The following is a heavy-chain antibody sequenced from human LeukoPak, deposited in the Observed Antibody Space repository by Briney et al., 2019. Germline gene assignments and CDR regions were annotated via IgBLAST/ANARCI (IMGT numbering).Heavy chain of an antibody. D-gene: IGHD3-10*01. CDR3: ARVLELLWFGELFNWFDP. Sequence: SETLSLTCAVYGGSFSGYYWSWIRQPPGKGLEWIGEINHSGSTNYNPSLKSRVTISVDTSKNQFSLKLSSVTAADTAVYYCARVLELLWFGELFNWFDPWGQGTLVTVSS. V-gene: IGHV4-34*01. J-gene: IGHJ5*02. CDR1: GGSFSGYY. CDR2: INHSGST.